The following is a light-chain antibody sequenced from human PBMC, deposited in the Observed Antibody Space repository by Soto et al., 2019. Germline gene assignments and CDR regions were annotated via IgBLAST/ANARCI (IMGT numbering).Light chain of an antibody. CDR1: QRISSTY. CDR2: GAS. Sequence: IVLTQSPGTLSLFPGERATLSCRASQRISSTYLAWYQQKPGRAPRLLIYGASRRATGIPDRFSGSGSGTDFTLTISRLEPEDFAVYYCHQYDIPPQTFGRGTRVEI. V-gene: IGKV3-20*01. CDR3: HQYDIPPQT. J-gene: IGKJ1*01.